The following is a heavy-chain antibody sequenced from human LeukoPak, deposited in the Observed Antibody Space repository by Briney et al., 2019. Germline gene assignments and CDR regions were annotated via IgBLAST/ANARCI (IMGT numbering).Heavy chain of an antibody. CDR2: ISSDGGNT. J-gene: IGHJ4*02. Sequence: GGSLRLSCAASGFTFSSYSINWVRQAPGKGLEWVSAISSDGGNTYYADSVKGRFTISRDNSRNTLYLQMNSLRAEDTAVYYCARDAARYGSGWYYDFWGQGTLVTVSS. CDR3: ARDAARYGSGWYYDF. V-gene: IGHV3-23*01. D-gene: IGHD6-19*01. CDR1: GFTFSSYS.